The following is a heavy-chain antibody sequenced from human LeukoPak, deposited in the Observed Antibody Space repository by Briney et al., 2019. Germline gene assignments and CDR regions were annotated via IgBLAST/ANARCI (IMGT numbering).Heavy chain of an antibody. V-gene: IGHV3-23*01. Sequence: GGSLRLSCAASGFIFSNYAMTWVRQAPGQGLEWVSAISGSGGSTYYADSVKGRFTISRDNSKNALYLQMNSLRAEDTAVYYCAKEVGYDSSGYDDYWGQGTLVTVSS. CDR3: AKEVGYDSSGYDDY. D-gene: IGHD3-22*01. J-gene: IGHJ4*02. CDR1: GFIFSNYA. CDR2: ISGSGGST.